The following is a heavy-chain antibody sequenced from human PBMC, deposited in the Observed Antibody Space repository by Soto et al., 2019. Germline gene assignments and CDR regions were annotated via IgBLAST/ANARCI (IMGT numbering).Heavy chain of an antibody. J-gene: IGHJ4*02. CDR3: VGGGGNFDY. CDR2: VNQDGSDK. D-gene: IGHD3-16*01. CDR1: GFTFSGSW. V-gene: IGHV3-7*04. Sequence: VQLVESGGGLVQPGGSLRLTCAVSGFTFSGSWMSWVRQAPGKGLEWVANVNQDGSDKNYVDSVKGRFTISRDNAKNALYLQMNSLRVEDAAVFYCVGGGGNFDYWGQGSLVTVSS.